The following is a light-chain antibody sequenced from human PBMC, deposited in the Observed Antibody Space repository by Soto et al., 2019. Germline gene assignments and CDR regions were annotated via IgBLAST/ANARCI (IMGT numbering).Light chain of an antibody. CDR3: QQLNTYPRT. CDR2: AAS. V-gene: IGKV1-9*01. J-gene: IGKJ3*01. CDR1: QGISTS. Sequence: QLTQSPSSLSASVGDRVTITCRASQGISTSLAWYRQKPGKAPKLLIYAASTLQSGVPSRFSGSGSGTDFTLTISSLQPEDFATYYCQQLNTYPRTFGPGTKVDIK.